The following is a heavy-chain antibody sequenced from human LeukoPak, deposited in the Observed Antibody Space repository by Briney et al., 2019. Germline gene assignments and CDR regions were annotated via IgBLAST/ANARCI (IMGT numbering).Heavy chain of an antibody. V-gene: IGHV4-59*01. CDR3: ARGCSSTSCYGSGSYNPYDY. D-gene: IGHD2-2*01. J-gene: IGHJ4*02. CDR1: GGSISSYY. CDR2: IYYSGST. Sequence: KPSETLSLTCTVSGGSISSYYWSWIRQPPGKGLEWIGYIYYSGSTNYNPSLKGRVTISVDTSKNQFSLKLSSVTAADTAVYYCARGCSSTSCYGSGSYNPYDYWGQGTLVTVSS.